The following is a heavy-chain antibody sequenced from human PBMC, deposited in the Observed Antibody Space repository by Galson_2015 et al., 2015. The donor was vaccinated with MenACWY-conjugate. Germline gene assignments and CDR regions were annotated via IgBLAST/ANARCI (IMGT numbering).Heavy chain of an antibody. CDR2: IWHDGSNK. CDR3: AWWLWDNDNSPPWFDP. J-gene: IGHJ5*02. CDR1: GFTFSSYG. V-gene: IGHV3-33*01. D-gene: IGHD2-15*01. Sequence: SLRPACAASGFTFSSYGMHWVRQAPGKGPERAAVIWHDGSNKYYADSVKGRFPISRDNSKNTLYLQMHSLRDEDTAVYYCAWWLWDNDNSPPWFDPRGQGTLVAVSS.